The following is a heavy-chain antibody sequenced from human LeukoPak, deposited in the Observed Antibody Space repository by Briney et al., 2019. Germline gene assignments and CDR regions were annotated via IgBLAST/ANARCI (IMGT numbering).Heavy chain of an antibody. CDR3: ASVNLGYYFDY. V-gene: IGHV3-66*02. Sequence: GGSLRLSCAASGFTVSSNYMSWVRQAPGKGLEWVSVIYSGGSTYYADSVKGRFTISRDNSKNTLYLQMNSLRAEDTAVYYCASVNLGYYFDYWGQGTQVTVSS. CDR2: IYSGGST. J-gene: IGHJ4*02. CDR1: GFTVSSNY.